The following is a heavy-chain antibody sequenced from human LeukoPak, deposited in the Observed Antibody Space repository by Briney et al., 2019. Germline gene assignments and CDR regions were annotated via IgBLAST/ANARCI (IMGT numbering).Heavy chain of an antibody. CDR3: ARVIAAAGSYYYYYYYMDV. V-gene: IGHV4-34*01. Sequence: PSETLSLTCAAYGGSFSGYYWSWIRQPPGKGLEWIGEINHSGSTNYNPSLKSRVTISVDTSKNQFSLKLSSVTAADTAVYYCARVIAAAGSYYYYYYYMDVWGKGTTVTVSS. CDR1: GGSFSGYY. D-gene: IGHD6-13*01. J-gene: IGHJ6*03. CDR2: INHSGST.